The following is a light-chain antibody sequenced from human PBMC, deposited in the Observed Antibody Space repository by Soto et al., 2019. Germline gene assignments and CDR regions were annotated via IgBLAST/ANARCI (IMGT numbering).Light chain of an antibody. CDR1: QTMISW. CDR2: KAS. J-gene: IGKJ1*01. Sequence: IQVSRSPSSVSPSIGDSVTIXCRASQTMISWLEWYQQKQGKAPKLLIYKASTLKGGGPSRFSGSGSVTEFTRTISSLQPDDFATYYGQHYNSYSEAFGQGTKVDIK. V-gene: IGKV1-5*03. CDR3: QHYNSYSEA.